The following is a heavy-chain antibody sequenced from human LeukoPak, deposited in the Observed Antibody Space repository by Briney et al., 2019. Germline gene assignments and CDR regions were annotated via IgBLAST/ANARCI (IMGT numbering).Heavy chain of an antibody. CDR2: IYPGDSDT. V-gene: IGHV5-51*01. CDR3: ARLVVVRGVIIEHFDY. D-gene: IGHD3-10*01. Sequence: GESLKISCKGSGYSFTSYWIGWVRQMPGKGLEWMGIIYPGDSDTRYSPSFQGQVTISADKSISTAYLQWSSLKASDTAMYYCARLVVVRGVIIEHFDYWGQGTLVTVSS. CDR1: GYSFTSYW. J-gene: IGHJ4*02.